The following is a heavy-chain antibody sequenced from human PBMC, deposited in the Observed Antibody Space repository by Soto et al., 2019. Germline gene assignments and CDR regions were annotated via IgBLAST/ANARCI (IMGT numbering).Heavy chain of an antibody. CDR2: TYYRSKWYN. J-gene: IGHJ4*02. V-gene: IGHV6-1*01. CDR1: GDSVSSNSAA. Sequence: QSQTLSLTCAISGDSVSSNSAAWNWIRQSPSRGLEWLGRTYYRSKWYNDYAVSVKSRITINPDTSKNQFSLQLNSVTPEDTAVYYCARDQGKYQLLYGAGNFDYWGQGTLVTVSS. D-gene: IGHD2-2*02. CDR3: ARDQGKYQLLYGAGNFDY.